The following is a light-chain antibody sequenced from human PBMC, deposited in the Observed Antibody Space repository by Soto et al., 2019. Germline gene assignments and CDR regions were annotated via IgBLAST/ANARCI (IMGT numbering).Light chain of an antibody. CDR2: DAS. Sequence: EIVLTQSPATPSLSTGERATLSCRASQSVSSYLAWYQQKPGQAPRLLIYDASNRATGIPARFSGSGSGTDFTLTISSLEPEDFAVYYCQQRSNWPPTFGQGTKVDIK. J-gene: IGKJ1*01. CDR1: QSVSSY. V-gene: IGKV3-11*01. CDR3: QQRSNWPPT.